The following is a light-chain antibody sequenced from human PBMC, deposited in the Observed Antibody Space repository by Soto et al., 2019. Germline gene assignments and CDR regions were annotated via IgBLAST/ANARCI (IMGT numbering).Light chain of an antibody. CDR3: QQYNNWPLT. V-gene: IGKV3-15*01. J-gene: IGKJ4*01. Sequence: EIVMTQSPATLSVSPGERATLSCRASQSVSSNLAWYQQKPGQAPRLLIYDASTRATGIPARFSGGGSGTECTLTISSLQSEDLAVYYCQQYNNWPLTFGGGTKVEIK. CDR1: QSVSSN. CDR2: DAS.